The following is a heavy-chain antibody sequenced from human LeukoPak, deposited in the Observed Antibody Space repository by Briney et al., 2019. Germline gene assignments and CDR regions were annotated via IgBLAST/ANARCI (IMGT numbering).Heavy chain of an antibody. Sequence: ASVKVSCKASGYIFNNYGINWVRQAPGQGLEWMGWINTHTGNPTYAQGFTGRFVFSLDTSVSTAYLQITSLEAEDTAVYYCARDRITMVRGSDYWGQGTLVTVSS. D-gene: IGHD3-10*01. CDR1: GYIFNNYG. CDR3: ARDRITMVRGSDY. CDR2: INTHTGNP. J-gene: IGHJ4*02. V-gene: IGHV7-4-1*02.